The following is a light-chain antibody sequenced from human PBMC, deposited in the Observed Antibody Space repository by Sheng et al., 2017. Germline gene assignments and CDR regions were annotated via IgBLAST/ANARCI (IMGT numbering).Light chain of an antibody. J-gene: IGKJ3*01. CDR3: QKYNSAPFT. Sequence: MTQSPATLSVSPGERATLSCRASQSVRTDLAWYQQKPGKAPKLLIYAASTLQSGVPSRFSGSGSGTDYTLTISSLQPEDVASYYCQKYNSAPFTFGPGTKVDLK. CDR2: AAS. V-gene: IGKV1-27*01. CDR1: QSVRTD.